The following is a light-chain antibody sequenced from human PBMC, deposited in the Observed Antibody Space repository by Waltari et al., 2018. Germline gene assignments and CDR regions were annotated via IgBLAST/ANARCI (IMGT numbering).Light chain of an antibody. Sequence: EIVLTQSPVTLSLSPVQRATLSCRARQSVDNFLGWYHQKPGQAPRLLIYDATKRAPGIPARFSGGGSATDFTLTISSLEPEDVGLYYCHQGSTWPRTFGQGTKLEI. V-gene: IGKV3-11*01. CDR1: QSVDNF. CDR2: DAT. J-gene: IGKJ2*01. CDR3: HQGSTWPRT.